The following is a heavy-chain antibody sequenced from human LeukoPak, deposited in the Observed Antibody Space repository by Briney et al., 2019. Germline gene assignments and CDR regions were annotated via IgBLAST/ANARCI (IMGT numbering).Heavy chain of an antibody. Sequence: SETLSLTCAVYGGSFSGYYWSWIRQPPGKGLEWIGEINHSGSTNYNPSLKSRVTISVDTSKNQFSLKLSSVTAADTAVYYCARDRGATGYWGQGTLVTVSS. CDR1: GGSFSGYY. V-gene: IGHV4-34*01. CDR2: INHSGST. J-gene: IGHJ4*02. CDR3: ARDRGATGY. D-gene: IGHD1-26*01.